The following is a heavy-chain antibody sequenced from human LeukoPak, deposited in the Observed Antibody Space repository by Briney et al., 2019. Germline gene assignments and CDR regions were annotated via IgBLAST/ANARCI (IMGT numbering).Heavy chain of an antibody. CDR2: IYYSGST. CDR1: GGSFSGYY. CDR3: ARHVRYGGNSLGMDV. J-gene: IGHJ6*02. V-gene: IGHV4-59*08. Sequence: SETLSLTCAVYGGSFSGYYWSWIRQPPGKGLEWIGYIYYSGSTNYNPSLKSRVTISVDTSKNQFSLKLSSVTAADTAVYYCARHVRYGGNSLGMDVWGQGTTVTVSS. D-gene: IGHD4-23*01.